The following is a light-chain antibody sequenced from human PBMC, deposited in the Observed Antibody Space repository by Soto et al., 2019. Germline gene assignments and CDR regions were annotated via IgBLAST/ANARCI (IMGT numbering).Light chain of an antibody. CDR2: AAS. CDR1: QGISSY. J-gene: IGKJ3*01. V-gene: IGKV1-9*01. Sequence: DIQLTQSPSFLSASAGDRVTITCRASQGISSYLAWYQQKPGKAPKLLIYAASTLQSGVPSRFSGSGSGTEFTLTISSLQPEDFATYYCQQLNSFGPGTKVDIK. CDR3: QQLNS.